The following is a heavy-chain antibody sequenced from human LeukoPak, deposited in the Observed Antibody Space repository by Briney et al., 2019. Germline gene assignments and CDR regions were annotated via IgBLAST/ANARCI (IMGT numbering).Heavy chain of an antibody. CDR1: GYTFTSYY. CDR2: INPNSGGT. D-gene: IGHD3-22*01. J-gene: IGHJ3*02. CDR3: ARAYYYDSSGFTYAFDI. Sequence: ASVKVSCKASGYTFTSYYMHWVRQAPGQGLEWMGWINPNSGGTNYAQKFQGRVTMTRDTSISTAYMELSRLRSDDTAVYYCARAYYYDSSGFTYAFDIWGQGTMVTVSS. V-gene: IGHV1-2*02.